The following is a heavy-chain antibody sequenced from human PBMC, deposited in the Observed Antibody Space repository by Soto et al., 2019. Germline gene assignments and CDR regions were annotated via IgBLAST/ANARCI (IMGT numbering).Heavy chain of an antibody. Sequence: ASVKVSCKASGYTFTSYYLHWVRQAPGQGLEWMGMINPSGGTTSYAQKFQGRVTMTRDTSTSTVYMELSSLRSEDTAVYYCARAAPTYSSSSGYYYYGMDVWG. CDR1: GYTFTSYY. CDR3: ARAAPTYSSSSGYYYYGMDV. D-gene: IGHD6-6*01. CDR2: INPSGGTT. J-gene: IGHJ6*02. V-gene: IGHV1-46*01.